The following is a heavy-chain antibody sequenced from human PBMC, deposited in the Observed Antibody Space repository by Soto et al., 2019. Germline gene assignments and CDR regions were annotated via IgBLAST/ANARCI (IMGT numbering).Heavy chain of an antibody. CDR1: GGSISSYY. D-gene: IGHD6-13*01. CDR2: IYYSGST. Sequence: QVQLQESGPGLVKPSETLSLTCTVSGGSISSYYWSWIRQPPGKGLEWIGYIYYSGSTNYSPSLKSRVTISVDTSKNQFSLKLSSVTAADTAVYYCARERMAAAGTFDPWGQGTLVTVSS. CDR3: ARERMAAAGTFDP. V-gene: IGHV4-59*01. J-gene: IGHJ5*02.